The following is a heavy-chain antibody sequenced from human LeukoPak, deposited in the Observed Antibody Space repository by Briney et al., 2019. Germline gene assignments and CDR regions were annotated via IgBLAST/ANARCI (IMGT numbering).Heavy chain of an antibody. D-gene: IGHD3-22*01. CDR3: TTDRYYDNSELQFQH. J-gene: IGHJ1*01. V-gene: IGHV3-15*01. CDR2: IKGETDGGTI. CDR1: GFTLNNAW. Sequence: PGGSLRLSCAVSGFTLNNAWMSWVRQAPGKGVEWLGRIKGETDGGTIDYAAPVKGRFTISRDDSRNTLYLQMDSLKIEDTAVYYCTTDRYYDNSELQFQHWGQGTLVTVSS.